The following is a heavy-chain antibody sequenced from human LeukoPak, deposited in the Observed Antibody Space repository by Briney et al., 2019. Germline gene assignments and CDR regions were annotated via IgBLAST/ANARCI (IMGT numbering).Heavy chain of an antibody. D-gene: IGHD3-22*01. V-gene: IGHV4-39*07. CDR2: IYYSGST. CDR3: ARGRVVVTRNPSTYYYYYYGMDV. CDR1: GGSISSSSYY. J-gene: IGHJ6*02. Sequence: PSETLSLTCTVSGGSISSSSYYWGWIRQPPGKGLEWIGSIYYSGSTYYNPSLKSRVTISVDTSKNQFSLKLSSVTAADTAVYYCARGRVVVTRNPSTYYYYYYGMDVWGQGTTVTVSS.